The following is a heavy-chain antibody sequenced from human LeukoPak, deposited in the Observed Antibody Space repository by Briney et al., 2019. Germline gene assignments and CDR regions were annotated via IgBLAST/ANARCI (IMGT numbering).Heavy chain of an antibody. Sequence: GGSLRLSCVASGFTFSSHSMNWVRQAPGKGLEWVSYISSSSSTIYYADSVKGRFTISRDNAKNSLYLQMNSLRDEDTAVYYCARGLAAAGRLRAFDIWGQGTMVTVSS. J-gene: IGHJ3*02. CDR2: ISSSSSTI. CDR1: GFTFSSHS. V-gene: IGHV3-48*02. D-gene: IGHD6-13*01. CDR3: ARGLAAAGRLRAFDI.